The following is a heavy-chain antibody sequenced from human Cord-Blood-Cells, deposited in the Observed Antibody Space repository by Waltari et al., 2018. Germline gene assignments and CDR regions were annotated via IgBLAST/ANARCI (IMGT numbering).Heavy chain of an antibody. CDR3: ERDLAGDLWSFDI. J-gene: IGHJ3*02. Sequence: QLQLQESGPGLVKPSETLSLTCTVSGYSISSGYYWGWIRQPPGKGLEWIGSIYHSGSPYYNPSLNSRVTSSVDTSKNHFSLKLSSVTAADTAVYYCERDLAGDLWSFDIWGQGTMVTVSS. V-gene: IGHV4-38-2*02. CDR2: IYHSGSP. CDR1: GYSISSGYY. D-gene: IGHD3-3*01.